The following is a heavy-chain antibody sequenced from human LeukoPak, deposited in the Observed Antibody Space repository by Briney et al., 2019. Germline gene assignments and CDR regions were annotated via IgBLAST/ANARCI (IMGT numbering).Heavy chain of an antibody. V-gene: IGHV4-34*01. CDR3: ARGSRLGANYFDY. D-gene: IGHD3-16*01. CDR2: INHSGST. J-gene: IGHJ4*02. Sequence: SETLSLTCAVYGGSFSGYYWSWIRQPPGKGLEWIGEINHSGSTNYNPSLKSRVTISVDTSKNQFSLKLSSATAADTAVYYCARGSRLGANYFDYWGQGTLVTVSS. CDR1: GGSFSGYY.